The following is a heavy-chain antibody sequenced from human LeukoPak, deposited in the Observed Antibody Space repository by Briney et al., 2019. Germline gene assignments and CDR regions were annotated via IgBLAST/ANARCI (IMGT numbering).Heavy chain of an antibody. J-gene: IGHJ4*02. Sequence: ASVKVSCKASGYTFTGYYIHWVRQAPGQGLEWMGWINPKSGGTNYAQKFQGRVTMTTDTSTSTAYMELRSLRSDDTAVYYCARSIPYCSSTSCYGGFFDYWGQGTLVTVSS. D-gene: IGHD2-2*01. CDR3: ARSIPYCSSTSCYGGFFDY. CDR1: GYTFTGYY. V-gene: IGHV1-2*02. CDR2: INPKSGGT.